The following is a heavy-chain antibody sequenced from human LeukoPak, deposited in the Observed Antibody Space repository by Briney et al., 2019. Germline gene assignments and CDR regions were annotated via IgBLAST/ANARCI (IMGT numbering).Heavy chain of an antibody. CDR3: ARECGSYSWFDP. CDR1: GYSFSDYN. J-gene: IGHJ5*02. D-gene: IGHD1-26*01. Sequence: GASVKVSCKTSGYSFSDYNMHWVRQAPGQGLEWLGWINPKSGGTNYAQKLQGRVTMTTDTSTSTAYMELRSLRSDDTAVYYCARECGSYSWFDPWGQGTLVTVSS. V-gene: IGHV1-2*02. CDR2: INPKSGGT.